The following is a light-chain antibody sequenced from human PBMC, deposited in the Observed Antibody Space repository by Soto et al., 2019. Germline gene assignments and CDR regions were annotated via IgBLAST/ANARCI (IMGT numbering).Light chain of an antibody. CDR3: SSYTRSSTLE. CDR2: EVS. J-gene: IGLJ2*01. V-gene: IGLV2-14*01. CDR1: SSDVGAYNF. Sequence: QSALTQAASVSGSPGQSITISCTGTSSDVGAYNFVSWYQQHPGKAPKLMIYEVSNRPSGVSDRFSGSKSDNTASLTISGLQAEDEADYYCSSYTRSSTLEFGGGTKLTVL.